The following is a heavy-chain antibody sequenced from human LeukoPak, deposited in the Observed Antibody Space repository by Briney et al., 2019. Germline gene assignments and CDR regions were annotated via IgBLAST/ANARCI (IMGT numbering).Heavy chain of an antibody. CDR3: ATDRRLQRGIREQILELRVFDP. CDR1: GYTLTELS. V-gene: IGHV1-24*01. J-gene: IGHJ5*02. Sequence: ASVKVSCKVSGYTLTELSMHWVRQAPGKGLEWMGGFDPEDGETIYAQKFQGRVTMTEDTSTDTAYMELSSLRSEDTAVYYCATDRRLQRGIREQILELRVFDPWGQGTLVTVSS. CDR2: FDPEDGET. D-gene: IGHD1-7*01.